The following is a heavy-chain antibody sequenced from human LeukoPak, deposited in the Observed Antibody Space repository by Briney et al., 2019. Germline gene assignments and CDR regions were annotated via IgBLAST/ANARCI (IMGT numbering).Heavy chain of an antibody. CDR1: GGSFSGYY. D-gene: IGHD1-7*01. J-gene: IGHJ4*02. CDR3: ARSAWNYEY. Sequence: SETLSLTCAVYGGSFSGYYWSWLRQPPGKGLEWIGEINHSGSTNYNPSLKSRVTISVDTSKNQCSLKLSSVTAADTAVYYCARSAWNYEYWGQGTLVTVSS. V-gene: IGHV4-34*01. CDR2: INHSGST.